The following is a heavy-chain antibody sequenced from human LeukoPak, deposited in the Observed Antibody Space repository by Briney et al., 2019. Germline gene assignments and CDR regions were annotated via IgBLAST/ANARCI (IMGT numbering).Heavy chain of an antibody. CDR2: IIPSFGTA. V-gene: IGHV1-69*01. CDR1: GGTFSNYA. CDR3: AKGGYCSGGTCYIRGFDP. Sequence: GASVKVSCKASGGTFSNYAISWMRQAPGQGPEWMGGIIPSFGTANYAQKFEGRVNITADESTNIAYMELRSLRSEDGAVYYCAKGGYCSGGTCYIRGFDPWGQGTLVSVSS. D-gene: IGHD2-15*01. J-gene: IGHJ5*02.